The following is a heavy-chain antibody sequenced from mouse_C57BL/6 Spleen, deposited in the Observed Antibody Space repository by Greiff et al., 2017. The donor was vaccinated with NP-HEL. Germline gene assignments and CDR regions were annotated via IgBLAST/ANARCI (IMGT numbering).Heavy chain of an antibody. D-gene: IGHD1-1*01. CDR3: TTETYYWAY. CDR2: IDPENGDT. Sequence: VQLQQSGAELVRPGASVKLSCTASGFNIKDDYMPWVKQRPEQGLEWIGWIDPENGDTEYASKFQGKATITADTSSNTAYLQLSSLTSEDTAVYYCTTETYYWAYWGQGTLVTVSA. J-gene: IGHJ3*01. CDR1: GFNIKDDY. V-gene: IGHV14-4*01.